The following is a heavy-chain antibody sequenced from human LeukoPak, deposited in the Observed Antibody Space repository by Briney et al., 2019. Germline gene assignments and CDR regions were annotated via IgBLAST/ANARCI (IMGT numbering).Heavy chain of an antibody. Sequence: SETLSLTCTVSGDSISSGNYYWNWIRQPPGKGLEWIGYTHYSGSTNYNPSLKSRVTISVDTSKNQFSLRLSSVTAADTAVYYCARRLKVRGVKFDLWGRGTLVTVSS. V-gene: IGHV4-61*01. CDR3: ARRLKVRGVKFDL. CDR1: GDSISSGNYY. J-gene: IGHJ2*01. D-gene: IGHD3-10*01. CDR2: THYSGST.